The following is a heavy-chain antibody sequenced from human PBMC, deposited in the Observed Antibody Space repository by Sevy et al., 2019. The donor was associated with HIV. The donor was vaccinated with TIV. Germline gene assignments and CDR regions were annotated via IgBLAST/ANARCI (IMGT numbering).Heavy chain of an antibody. CDR1: GFTFSSYG. V-gene: IGHV3-30*02. CDR3: ARADCGGDCYLVFDY. Sequence: GGSLRLSCAASGFTFSSYGMHWVRQAPGKGLEWVAFIRFDGNSKYYADSVKGRFTISRDNSKNTLYLQLNSRTAEDTAFYYCARADCGGDCYLVFDYRGQGTLVTVSS. D-gene: IGHD2-21*01. J-gene: IGHJ4*02. CDR2: IRFDGNSK.